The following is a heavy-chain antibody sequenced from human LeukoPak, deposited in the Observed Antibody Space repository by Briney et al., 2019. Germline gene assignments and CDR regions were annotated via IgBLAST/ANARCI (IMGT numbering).Heavy chain of an antibody. CDR1: GFTFSSYA. CDR3: AMVSSGYYNLYFDY. J-gene: IGHJ4*02. Sequence: GGSLRLSCAASGFTFSSYAMSWVRQAPGKGLEWVSAISGSGGSTYYADSVKGRFTISRDNSKNTLYLQMNSLRAEDTAVYYCAMVSSGYYNLYFDYWGQGTLVTVSS. V-gene: IGHV3-23*01. D-gene: IGHD3-22*01. CDR2: ISGSGGST.